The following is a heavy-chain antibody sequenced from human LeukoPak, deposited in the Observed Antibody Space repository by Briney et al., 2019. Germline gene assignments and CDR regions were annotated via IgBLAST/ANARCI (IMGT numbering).Heavy chain of an antibody. D-gene: IGHD2-15*01. Sequence: SETLSLTCTVSGGSISSSSYYWGRIRQPPGKGLEWIGRFYYSGRTYYNPSLKTRVTISVDTSKNQFSLKPSSVTAADTAVYYCARRSSCSGGSCYPFDYWGQGTLVTVSS. CDR1: GGSISSSSYY. V-gene: IGHV4-39*01. CDR2: FYYSGRT. J-gene: IGHJ4*02. CDR3: ARRSSCSGGSCYPFDY.